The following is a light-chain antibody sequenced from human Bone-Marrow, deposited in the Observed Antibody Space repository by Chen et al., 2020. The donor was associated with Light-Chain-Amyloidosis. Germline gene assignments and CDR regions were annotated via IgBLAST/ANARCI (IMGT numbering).Light chain of an antibody. J-gene: IGLJ3*02. CDR2: DDS. Sequence: SSVLTQPSSVSVAPGQTATIVCGGNNIGSTSVHWYQQPPGQAPLLVVYDDSDRPSGIPERLSGSNSGNTATPTISRVVAGDEADYYCQVWERSSDRPVFGGGTKLTVL. CDR1: NIGSTS. CDR3: QVWERSSDRPV. V-gene: IGLV3-21*02.